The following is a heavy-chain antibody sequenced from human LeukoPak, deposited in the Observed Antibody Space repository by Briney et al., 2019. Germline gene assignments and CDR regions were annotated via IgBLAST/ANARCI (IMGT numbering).Heavy chain of an antibody. V-gene: IGHV1-69*13. CDR3: ARNRGNYDFWSGYFDY. CDR2: IIPIFGTA. Sequence: GASVTVSCKASGGTFSSYAISWVRQAPGQGLEWMGGIIPIFGTANYAQKFQGRVTITADESTSTAYMELSSLRSEDTAVYYCARNRGNYDFWSGYFDYWGQGTLVTVSS. D-gene: IGHD3-3*01. J-gene: IGHJ4*02. CDR1: GGTFSSYA.